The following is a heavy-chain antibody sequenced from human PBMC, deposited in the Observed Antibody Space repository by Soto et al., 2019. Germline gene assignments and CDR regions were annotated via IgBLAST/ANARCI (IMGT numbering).Heavy chain of an antibody. CDR3: AKVNSSSWYDYYYMDV. CDR2: ISWNSGSI. Sequence: GGSLRLSCAASGFTFDDYAMHWVRQAPGKGLEWVSGISWNSGSIGYADSVKGRFTISRDNAKNSLYLQMNSLRAEDTALYYCAKVNSSSWYDYYYMDVWGKGTTVTVSS. D-gene: IGHD6-13*01. CDR1: GFTFDDYA. V-gene: IGHV3-9*01. J-gene: IGHJ6*03.